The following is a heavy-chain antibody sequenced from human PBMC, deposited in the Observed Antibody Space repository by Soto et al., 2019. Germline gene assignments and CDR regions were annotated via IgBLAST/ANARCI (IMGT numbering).Heavy chain of an antibody. Sequence: SETLSLTCTVSVGSISRYYWSWIRQPAGKGLEWIGRIYTSGSTNYNPSLKSRVTMSVDTSKNQFSLKLSSVTAADTAVYYCARGPPPLGYCSSTSCPWLSYYYYGMDVWGQGTTVTVSS. CDR3: ARGPPPLGYCSSTSCPWLSYYYYGMDV. V-gene: IGHV4-4*07. CDR2: IYTSGST. D-gene: IGHD2-2*01. CDR1: VGSISRYY. J-gene: IGHJ6*02.